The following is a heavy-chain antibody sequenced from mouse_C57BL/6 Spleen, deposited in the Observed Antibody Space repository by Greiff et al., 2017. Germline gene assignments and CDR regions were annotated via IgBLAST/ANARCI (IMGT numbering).Heavy chain of an antibody. J-gene: IGHJ4*01. V-gene: IGHV5-17*01. CDR3: ARTGYYLYYYAMDY. CDR2: ISSGSSTI. D-gene: IGHD2-3*01. CDR1: GFNFRDYG. Sequence: EVNVVESGGGLVKPGGSLKLSCAASGFNFRDYGMHWVRQAPEKGLEWVAYISSGSSTIYYADTVKGRFTISRDNAKNTLFLQMTSLRSEDTAMYYCARTGYYLYYYAMDYWGQGTSVTVSS.